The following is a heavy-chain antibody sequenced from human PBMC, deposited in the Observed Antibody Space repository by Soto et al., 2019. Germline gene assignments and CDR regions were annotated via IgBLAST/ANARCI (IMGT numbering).Heavy chain of an antibody. CDR3: AKHGVVVTQPGGGLIDY. CDR1: GFTFSSYA. V-gene: IGHV3-23*01. D-gene: IGHD2-21*02. CDR2: ISGSGGST. Sequence: PGGSLRLSCAASGFTFSSYAMSWVRQAPGKGLEWVSAISGSGGSTYYADSVKGRFTISRDNSKNTLYLQMNSLRAEDTAVYYCAKHGVVVTQPGGGLIDYWGQGTLVTVSS. J-gene: IGHJ4*02.